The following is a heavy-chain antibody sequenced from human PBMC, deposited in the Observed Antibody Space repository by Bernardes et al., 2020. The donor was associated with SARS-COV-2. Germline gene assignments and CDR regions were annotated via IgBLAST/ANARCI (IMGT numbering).Heavy chain of an antibody. J-gene: IGHJ3*02. CDR1: GFSLSTSGVG. CDR2: IYWDDDK. D-gene: IGHD4-17*01. V-gene: IGHV2-5*02. CDR3: AHRLATVTTYAFDI. Sequence: SGATLVKPTQTLTLTCTFSGFSLSTSGVGVGWIRQPPGRALEWLALIYWDDDKRYSPSLKSRLTITKDTSKNQVVLTMTNMDPVDTATYYCAHRLATVTTYAFDIWGQGTMVTVSS.